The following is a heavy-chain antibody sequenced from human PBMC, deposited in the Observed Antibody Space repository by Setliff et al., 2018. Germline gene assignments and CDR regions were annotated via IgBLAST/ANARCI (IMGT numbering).Heavy chain of an antibody. J-gene: IGHJ4*02. CDR1: GYSFTSYW. D-gene: IGHD6-19*01. CDR2: IYPGDSXT. V-gene: IGHV5-51*01. Sequence: GESLKISCKGSGYSFTSYWIGWVRQMPGKGLEWMGIIYPGDSXTRYSPSFXGQVTISADKSISTAYLQWSSLKASDTAMYYCARQSWGGSGLSWVDYWGQGTLVTVSS. CDR3: ARQSWGGSGLSWVDY.